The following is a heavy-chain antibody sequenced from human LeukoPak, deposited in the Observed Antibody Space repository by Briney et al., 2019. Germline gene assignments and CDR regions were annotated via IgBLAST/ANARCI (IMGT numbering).Heavy chain of an antibody. CDR3: ARDSTIGYCSGGSCYSTSYFDY. D-gene: IGHD2-15*01. CDR1: GGSISSYY. J-gene: IGHJ4*02. V-gene: IGHV4-4*07. CDR2: IYTSGST. Sequence: SETLSLTCIVSGGSISSYYWSWIRQPAGKGLEWIGRIYTSGSTNYNPSLKSRVTMSVDTSKNQFSLKLSSVTAADTAVYYCARDSTIGYCSGGSCYSTSYFDYWGQGTLVTVSS.